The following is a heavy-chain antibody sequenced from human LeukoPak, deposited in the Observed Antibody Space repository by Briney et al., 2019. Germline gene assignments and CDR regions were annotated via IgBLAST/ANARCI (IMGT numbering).Heavy chain of an antibody. J-gene: IGHJ4*02. CDR2: ISGSGATT. CDR3: VKDRPNYYGSNGHYYRQNGDY. CDR1: GFTFSSYP. Sequence: PGGSLKLSCAASGFTFSSYPMSWVRQAPGKGLEWVSGISGSGATTYYADSVKGRFTISRDNSKNMLYVQMNSLRDEDTAVYYCVKDRPNYYGSNGHYYRQNGDYWGQGTLVAVSS. V-gene: IGHV3-23*01. D-gene: IGHD3-22*01.